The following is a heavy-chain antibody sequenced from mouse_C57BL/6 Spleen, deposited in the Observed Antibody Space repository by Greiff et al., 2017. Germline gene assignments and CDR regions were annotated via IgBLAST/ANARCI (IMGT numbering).Heavy chain of an antibody. J-gene: IGHJ4*01. D-gene: IGHD1-1*01. V-gene: IGHV1-55*01. Sequence: QVQLQQSGAELVKPGASVKMSCKASGYTFTSYWITWVKQRPGQGLEWIGDIYPGSGSTNYNEKFKSKATLTVDTSSSTAYLQLSSLTSEDSAIYYCEKGTTVGALYYYAMDYWGQGTSVTVSS. CDR1: GYTFTSYW. CDR2: IYPGSGST. CDR3: EKGTTVGALYYYAMDY.